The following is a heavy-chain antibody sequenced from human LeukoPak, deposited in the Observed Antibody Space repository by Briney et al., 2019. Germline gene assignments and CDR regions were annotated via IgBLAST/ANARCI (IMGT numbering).Heavy chain of an antibody. J-gene: IGHJ3*02. Sequence: SQTLSLTCDISGDSVSSNSFAWNGIRQSPSRGLEWLGRTYYRSKWYNDYAVSVKSRITVNPDTSKNQFSLQLNSVTPEDTAVYYCAGGASYAFDIWGQGTMVTVSS. CDR3: AGGASYAFDI. CDR1: GDSVSSNSFA. CDR2: TYYRSKWYN. V-gene: IGHV6-1*01.